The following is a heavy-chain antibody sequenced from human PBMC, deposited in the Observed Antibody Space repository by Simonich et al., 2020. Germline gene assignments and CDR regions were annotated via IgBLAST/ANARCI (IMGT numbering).Heavy chain of an antibody. Sequence: QVQLVQSGAEVKKPGASVKVSCKASGYTFTSYDINWLRQATGQGLEWVGWMNPNSGNTGYAQRVQGIVTITRNTSISTAYMERSSLRSEDTAVYYCARGRGGMSRGYVDYWGQGTLVTVSS. CDR2: MNPNSGNT. J-gene: IGHJ4*02. CDR3: ARGRGGMSRGYVDY. D-gene: IGHD2-15*01. CDR1: GYTFTSYD. V-gene: IGHV1-8*03.